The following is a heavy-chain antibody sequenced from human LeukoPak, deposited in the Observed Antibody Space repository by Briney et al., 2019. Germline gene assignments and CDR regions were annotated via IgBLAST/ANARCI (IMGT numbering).Heavy chain of an antibody. V-gene: IGHV3-23*01. Sequence: GGSLRLSCVPSGFTFTSYAMGWVRQAPGKGLEWVSSVSGSGDGTYYADSVKGRFTISRDNSKKTLDLHMDSLRAEDTAVYYCAKERLGGNYGDYAVDYWGQGTMVTVSS. CDR2: VSGSGDGT. J-gene: IGHJ4*02. CDR3: AKERLGGNYGDYAVDY. CDR1: GFTFTSYA. D-gene: IGHD4-17*01.